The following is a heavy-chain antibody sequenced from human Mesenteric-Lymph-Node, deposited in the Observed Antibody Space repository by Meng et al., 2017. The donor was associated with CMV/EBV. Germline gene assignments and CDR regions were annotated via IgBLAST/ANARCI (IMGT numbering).Heavy chain of an antibody. V-gene: IGHV3-23*01. CDR1: GFTFSSYA. D-gene: IGHD2-2*01. Sequence: GGSLRLSCAASGFTFSSYAMSWVRQAPGKGLEWVSAISGSGGSTYYADSVKGRFTISRDNSKNTLYLQMNSLRAEDMALYYCAKDFRNYQLYYFDDWGQGTLVTVSS. CDR3: AKDFRNYQLYYFDD. J-gene: IGHJ4*02. CDR2: ISGSGGST.